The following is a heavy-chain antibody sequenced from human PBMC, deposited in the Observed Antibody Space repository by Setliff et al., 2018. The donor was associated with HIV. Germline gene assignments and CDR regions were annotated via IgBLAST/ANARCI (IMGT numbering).Heavy chain of an antibody. CDR1: GYSFTNND. Sequence: ASVKVSCKASGYSFTNNDINWVRQAPGQGLEWMGWINPNSGDTNFAQKFLGRVTMTRDTSISTAYMELSRLRSDDTAVYYCAPTRAYPPLEYFHHWGQGTLVTSPQ. V-gene: IGHV1-2*02. CDR3: APTRAYPPLEYFHH. J-gene: IGHJ1*01. CDR2: INPNSGDT.